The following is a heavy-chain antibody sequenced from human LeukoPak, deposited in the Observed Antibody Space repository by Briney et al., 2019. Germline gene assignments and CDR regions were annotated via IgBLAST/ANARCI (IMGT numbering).Heavy chain of an antibody. D-gene: IGHD6-13*01. Sequence: ASVKVSCKASGYTFTGYYMHWVRQAPGQGLEWMGWINPNSGGTNYAQKFQGRVTMTRDTSISTAYMELSRLRSDGTAVYYCARDPARQQLVIGGVDYWGQGTLVTVSS. J-gene: IGHJ4*02. CDR1: GYTFTGYY. V-gene: IGHV1-2*02. CDR3: ARDPARQQLVIGGVDY. CDR2: INPNSGGT.